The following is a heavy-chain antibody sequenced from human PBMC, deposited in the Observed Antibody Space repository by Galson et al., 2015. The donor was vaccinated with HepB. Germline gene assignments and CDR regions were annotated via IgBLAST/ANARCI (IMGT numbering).Heavy chain of an antibody. Sequence: SVKVSCKASGYTFTGYYMHWVRQAPGQGLEWMGRINPNSGGTNCAQKFQGRVTMTRDTSISTAYMELSRLRSDDTVVYYCARDRGSSGWEYYFDYWGQGTLVTVSS. J-gene: IGHJ4*02. CDR1: GYTFTGYY. V-gene: IGHV1-2*05. D-gene: IGHD6-19*01. CDR3: ARDRGSSGWEYYFDY. CDR2: INPNSGGT.